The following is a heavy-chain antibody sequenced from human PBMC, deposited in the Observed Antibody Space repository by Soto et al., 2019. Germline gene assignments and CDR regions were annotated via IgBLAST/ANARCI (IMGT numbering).Heavy chain of an antibody. J-gene: IGHJ4*02. CDR2: IRSKANNDAT. D-gene: IGHD2-8*01. CDR3: TSSEDCTKGVCDY. CDR1: GFTFSDSA. Sequence: EVQLVESGGGLVQPGGSLKLSCVASGFTFSDSAVHWVRQASGKGLEWVGRIRSKANNDATAYDESVKGRFTISRDDSKNTAYLQMNSLKIEDTAVYYCTSSEDCTKGVCDYWGQGTMVTVSS. V-gene: IGHV3-73*02.